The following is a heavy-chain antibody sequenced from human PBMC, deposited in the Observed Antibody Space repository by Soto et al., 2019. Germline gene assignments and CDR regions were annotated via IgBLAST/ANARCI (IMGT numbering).Heavy chain of an antibody. V-gene: IGHV3-30-3*01. D-gene: IGHD3-22*01. CDR1: EFTFSDYA. CDR3: ARAHYHDSSGPNGHAFDI. J-gene: IGHJ3*02. CDR2: ISDDGDKV. Sequence: QVQLVESGGGVVQPGRSLRLSCAASEFTFSDYAMHWVRQAPGKGLEWVAVISDDGDKVFYADSMKDRLTISRDNSKSLLFMQLTSLGPEDTALYYCARAHYHDSSGPNGHAFDIWGQGTLVTVSS.